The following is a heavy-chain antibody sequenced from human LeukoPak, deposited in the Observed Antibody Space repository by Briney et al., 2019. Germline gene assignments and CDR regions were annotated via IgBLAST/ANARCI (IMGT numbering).Heavy chain of an antibody. CDR2: ISYDGRNI. J-gene: IGHJ4*02. CDR1: GFTFGIYG. Sequence: GGSLRLSCAASGFTFGIYGMHWVRQAPGKGLEWVAVISYDGRNIHYPDSVKGRFTISRDISTDTLWLQMDSLRTEDTAVYYCAKGPLRGTAAAIDYWGQGTLVTVSS. CDR3: AKGPLRGTAAAIDY. V-gene: IGHV3-30*18. D-gene: IGHD2-2*01.